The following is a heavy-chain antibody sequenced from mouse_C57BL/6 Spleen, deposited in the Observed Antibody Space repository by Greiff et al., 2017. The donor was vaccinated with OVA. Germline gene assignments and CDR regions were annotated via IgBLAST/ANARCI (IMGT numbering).Heavy chain of an antibody. J-gene: IGHJ4*01. V-gene: IGHV5-9-1*02. CDR1: GFTFSSYA. Sequence: EVKVVESGEGLVKPGGSLKLSCAASGFTFSSYAMSWVRQTPEKRLEWVAYISSGGDYIYYADTVKGRFTISRDNARNTLYLQMSSLKSEDTAMYYCTRDPHYYGSSYGYYAMDYWGQGTSVTVSS. CDR3: TRDPHYYGSSYGYYAMDY. CDR2: ISSGGDYI. D-gene: IGHD1-1*01.